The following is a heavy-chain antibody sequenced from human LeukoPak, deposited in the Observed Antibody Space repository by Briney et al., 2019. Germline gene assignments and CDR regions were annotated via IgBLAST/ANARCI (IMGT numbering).Heavy chain of an antibody. CDR1: GDTVSNKRSA. Sequence: SQTLSLTCAISGDTVSNKRSAWNWIRQSPSRGLEWLGRTYYRSKWYNDYAVSVKSRIMINPDTSKNQFSLQLNSVSPEDTAVYYCARVNSWTEEPDTGFDYWGQGILVTVSS. CDR3: ARVNSWTEEPDTGFDY. J-gene: IGHJ4*02. V-gene: IGHV6-1*01. CDR2: TYYRSKWYN. D-gene: IGHD1-14*01.